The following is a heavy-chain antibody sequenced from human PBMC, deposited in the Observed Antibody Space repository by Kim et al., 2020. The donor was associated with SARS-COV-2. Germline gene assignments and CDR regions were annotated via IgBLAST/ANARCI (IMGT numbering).Heavy chain of an antibody. V-gene: IGHV3-48*03. CDR2: ISSSGSTI. CDR1: GFTFSSYE. Sequence: GGSLRLSCAASGFTFSSYEMNWVRQAPGKGLEWVSYISSSGSTIYYADSVKGRFTISRDNAKNSLYLQMNSLRAEDTAVYYCAREPTAMVTSYYYYGMDVWGQGTTVTVSS. J-gene: IGHJ6*02. CDR3: AREPTAMVTSYYYYGMDV. D-gene: IGHD5-18*01.